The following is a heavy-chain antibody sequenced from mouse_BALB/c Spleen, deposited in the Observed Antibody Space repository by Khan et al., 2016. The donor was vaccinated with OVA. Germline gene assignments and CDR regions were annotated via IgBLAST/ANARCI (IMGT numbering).Heavy chain of an antibody. CDR2: IWGDGNT. Sequence: QVQLKESGPGLVAPSESLSITCTVSGFSLDSFGVNWVRQPPGKGLEWLGVIWGDGNTNYHSGLKSRLTINKENSKSQVFLRLNSLQTYDTATYYCAKFPPHYYSMDSWGQGTSVTVSS. CDR1: GFSLDSFG. V-gene: IGHV2-3*01. CDR3: AKFPPHYYSMDS. J-gene: IGHJ4*01.